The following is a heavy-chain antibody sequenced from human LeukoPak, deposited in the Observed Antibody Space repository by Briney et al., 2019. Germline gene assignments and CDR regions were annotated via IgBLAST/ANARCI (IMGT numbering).Heavy chain of an antibody. CDR2: ISSSGSTI. V-gene: IGHV3-48*03. Sequence: GGSLRLSCAASGFTFSSYEMNWVRQAPGKGLEWVSYISSSGSTIYYADSEKGRFTISRDNAKNSLYLQMNSLRAEDTAVYYCARVIPTYYGSGSPDYWGQGTLVTVSS. D-gene: IGHD3-10*01. CDR3: ARVIPTYYGSGSPDY. J-gene: IGHJ4*02. CDR1: GFTFSSYE.